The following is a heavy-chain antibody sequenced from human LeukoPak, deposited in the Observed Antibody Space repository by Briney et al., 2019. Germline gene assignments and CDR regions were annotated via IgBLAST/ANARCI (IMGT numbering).Heavy chain of an antibody. CDR2: ISGSGGST. CDR3: ARDPVGAGYDVAFDY. CDR1: GFTFSSYG. V-gene: IGHV3-23*01. J-gene: IGHJ4*02. D-gene: IGHD5-12*01. Sequence: PGGTLRLSCAASGFTFSSYGMSWVRQAPGKGLEWVSAISGSGGSTYYADSVKGRFTISRDNSKNTLYLQMNSLRAEDTAVYYCARDPVGAGYDVAFDYWGQGTLVTVSS.